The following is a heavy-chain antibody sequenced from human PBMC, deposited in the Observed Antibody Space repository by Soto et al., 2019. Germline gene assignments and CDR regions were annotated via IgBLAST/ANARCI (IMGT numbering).Heavy chain of an antibody. V-gene: IGHV4-59*01. CDR3: ARGGYYDFWSGYYPYYYYGMDV. D-gene: IGHD3-3*01. J-gene: IGHJ6*02. Sequence: KTSETLSLTCTVSGGSISSYYWSWIRQPPGKGLEWIGYIYYSGSTNYNPSLKSRVTISVDTSKNQFSLKLSSVTAADTAVYYCARGGYYDFWSGYYPYYYYGMDVWGQGTTVTVSS. CDR1: GGSISSYY. CDR2: IYYSGST.